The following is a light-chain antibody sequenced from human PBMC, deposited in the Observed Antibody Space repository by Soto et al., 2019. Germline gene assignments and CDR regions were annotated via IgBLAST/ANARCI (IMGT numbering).Light chain of an antibody. Sequence: EIGLAQSPGTLSLSPGERATLSCRASQSVTNSFLAWYQQKPGQAPRLLIYGASRRATGIPDRFTGSGSGTDLTLTISRLEPEDFAVYYCQQYVSSPWAFGQGTKVDIK. V-gene: IGKV3-20*01. CDR1: QSVTNSF. J-gene: IGKJ1*01. CDR2: GAS. CDR3: QQYVSSPWA.